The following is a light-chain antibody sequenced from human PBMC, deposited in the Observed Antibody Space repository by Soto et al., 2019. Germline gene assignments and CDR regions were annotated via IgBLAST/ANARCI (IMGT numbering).Light chain of an antibody. CDR2: GAS. Sequence: EIVLTQSPGTLSLSPGERATLSCRASQSVSSSYLAWYQQKPGQAPRLLIYGASSRATGIPDRFSGSGSGTDFTLTISRLEPEDFAVYYCQQYGSSPLTFGGGXKVEIK. CDR3: QQYGSSPLT. V-gene: IGKV3-20*01. CDR1: QSVSSSY. J-gene: IGKJ4*01.